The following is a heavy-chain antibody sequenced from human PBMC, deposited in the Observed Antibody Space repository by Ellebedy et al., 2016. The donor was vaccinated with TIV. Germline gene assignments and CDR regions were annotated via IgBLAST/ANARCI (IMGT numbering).Heavy chain of an antibody. Sequence: AASVKVSCKASGYTFTSYGISWARQAPGQGLEWMGWISAYNGNTNYAQKLQGRVTMTTDTSTSTAYMELRSLRSDDTAVYYCARGRDCSSTSCYYYYYYGMDVWGQGTTVTVSS. CDR2: ISAYNGNT. V-gene: IGHV1-18*04. CDR3: ARGRDCSSTSCYYYYYYGMDV. CDR1: GYTFTSYG. J-gene: IGHJ6*02. D-gene: IGHD2-2*01.